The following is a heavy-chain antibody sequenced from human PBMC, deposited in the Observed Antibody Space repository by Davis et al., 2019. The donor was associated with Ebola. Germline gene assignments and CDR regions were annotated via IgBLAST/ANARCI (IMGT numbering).Heavy chain of an antibody. V-gene: IGHV1-2*04. J-gene: IGHJ6*02. CDR2: INPNSGGT. CDR1: GYTFTGYY. CDR3: AKIMSYYYGMDV. Sequence: ALVKVSCKASGYTFTGYYMHWVRQAPGQGLEWMGWINPNSGGTNYAQKFQGWVTMTRDTSISTAYMELSRLRSDDTAVYYCAKIMSYYYGMDVWGQGTTVTVSS.